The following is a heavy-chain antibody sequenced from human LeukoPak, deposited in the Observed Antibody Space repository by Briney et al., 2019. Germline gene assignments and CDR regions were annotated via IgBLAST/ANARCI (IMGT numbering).Heavy chain of an antibody. D-gene: IGHD2-2*02. CDR1: GGSFSGYY. CDR2: INHSGST. J-gene: IGHJ4*02. V-gene: IGHV4-34*01. CDR3: ARREYHRIYPSPYLDH. Sequence: SETLSLTCAVYGGSFSGYYWSWIRQPPGKGLEWIGEINHSGSTNYNPSLKSRVSISVDTSKNQFSLKLSSVTAADTAVYYCARREYHRIYPSPYLDHWGQETRVTVS.